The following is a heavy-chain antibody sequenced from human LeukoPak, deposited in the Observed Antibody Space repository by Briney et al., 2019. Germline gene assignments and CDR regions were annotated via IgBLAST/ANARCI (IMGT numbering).Heavy chain of an antibody. V-gene: IGHV3-53*01. D-gene: IGHD2-15*01. CDR2: MYSGGTT. CDR3: AKGSGGSCYSGLDV. CDR1: GFTVSSSY. J-gene: IGHJ6*02. Sequence: GGSLRLSCTGSGFTVSSSYMSWVRQTPGKGLEWVSVMYSGGTTYYADSVKGRFTISRDNSKNTLYLQMNSLRAEDTAVYHRAKGSGGSCYSGLDVWGQGTTVTVSS.